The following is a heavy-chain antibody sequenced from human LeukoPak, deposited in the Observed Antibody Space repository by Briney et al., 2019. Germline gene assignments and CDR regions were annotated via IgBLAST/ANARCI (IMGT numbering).Heavy chain of an antibody. CDR3: AKDLGGSATTV. Sequence: GGSLRLSCAASGFTFEDHVMHWVRQAPGKGLEWVSCISLSGDRMGYADAVKGRFTISRDNAKNSLFLQMNSLRFEDTALYYCAKDLGGSATTVWGQGTLVTVSS. CDR1: GFTFEDHV. V-gene: IGHV3-9*01. J-gene: IGHJ4*02. CDR2: ISLSGDRM. D-gene: IGHD2-2*01.